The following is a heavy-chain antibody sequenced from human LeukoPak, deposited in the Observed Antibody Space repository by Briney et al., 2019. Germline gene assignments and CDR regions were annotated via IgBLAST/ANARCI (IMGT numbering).Heavy chain of an antibody. CDR2: INPSGGST. J-gene: IGHJ5*02. V-gene: IGHV1-46*01. CDR1: GYTFTSYY. CDR3: ARVAGDYGDYLSWFDP. D-gene: IGHD4-17*01. Sequence: GASVKVSCKASGYTFTSYYMHWVRQAPGQGLEWMGIINPSGGSTSYAQKFQGRVTMTRDTSTSTVYMELSSLRSEDTAVYYCARVAGDYGDYLSWFDPWGQGTLVTVSS.